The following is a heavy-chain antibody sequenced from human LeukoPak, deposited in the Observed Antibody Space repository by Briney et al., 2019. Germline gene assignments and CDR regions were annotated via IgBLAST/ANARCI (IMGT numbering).Heavy chain of an antibody. J-gene: IGHJ4*02. CDR1: GGSFSGYY. V-gene: IGHV4-34*01. CDR3: ARGGGMAYGSALSS. CDR2: INHSGST. Sequence: SETLSLTCAVYGGSFSGYYWSWIRQPPGKGLEWIGEINHSGSTNYNPSLKSRVTISVDTSKNQFSLKLSSVTVADTAVYYCARGGGMAYGSALSSWGQGTLVTVSS. D-gene: IGHD3-10*01.